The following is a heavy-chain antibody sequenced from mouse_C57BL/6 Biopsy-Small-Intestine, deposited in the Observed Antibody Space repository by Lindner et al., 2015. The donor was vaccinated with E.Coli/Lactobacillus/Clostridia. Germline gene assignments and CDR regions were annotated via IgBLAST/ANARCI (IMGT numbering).Heavy chain of an antibody. D-gene: IGHD1-1*01. V-gene: IGHV1-15*01. J-gene: IGHJ3*01. CDR2: IEPETGGT. CDR3: TRFGYYSWFVY. CDR1: GYTFTDYE. Sequence: VQLQESGAELVRPGASVTLSCKASGYTFTDYEIHWVKQTPVHGLEWIGAIEPETGGTAYNQKFKGKAILTADKSSSTAYMELRSLTSEDSAVYYCTRFGYYSWFVYWGQGTLVTVSA.